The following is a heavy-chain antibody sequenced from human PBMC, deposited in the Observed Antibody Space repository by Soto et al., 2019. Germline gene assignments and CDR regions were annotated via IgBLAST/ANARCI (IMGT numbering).Heavy chain of an antibody. Sequence: GGSLRLSCAASGFTFSSYAMHWVRQAPGKGLGWVAVISYDGSNKYYADSVKGRFTISRDNSKNTLYLQMNSLRAEDTAVYYCARDGVATIKFDYWGQGTLVTVSS. D-gene: IGHD5-12*01. J-gene: IGHJ4*02. V-gene: IGHV3-30-3*01. CDR1: GFTFSSYA. CDR3: ARDGVATIKFDY. CDR2: ISYDGSNK.